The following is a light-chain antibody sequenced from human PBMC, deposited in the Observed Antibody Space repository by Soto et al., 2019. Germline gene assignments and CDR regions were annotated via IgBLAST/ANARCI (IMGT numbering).Light chain of an antibody. CDR1: QDIKNY. CDR3: QKYDSAPFT. J-gene: IGKJ3*01. CDR2: AAS. V-gene: IGKV1-27*01. Sequence: DIQMTQSPSSLSASVGDRVTITCRASQDIKNYLSWYKHRPGEVPKVLISAASTLHLGVPSLYSGRRSGADFTLSISSLQPEDVASYYCQKYDSAPFTFGPWTKVDF.